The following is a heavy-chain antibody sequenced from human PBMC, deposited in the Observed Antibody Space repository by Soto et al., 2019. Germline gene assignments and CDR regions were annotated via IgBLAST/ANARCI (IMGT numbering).Heavy chain of an antibody. CDR2: IYYSGST. Sequence: NPSETLSLTCTVSGGSISSYYWSWIRQPPGKGLEWIGYIYYSGSTNYNPSLKSRVTISVDTSKNQFSLKLSSVTAADTAVYYCAGYRAVTTRYFDYWGQGTLVTVSS. CDR1: GGSISSYY. CDR3: AGYRAVTTRYFDY. J-gene: IGHJ4*02. V-gene: IGHV4-59*01. D-gene: IGHD4-17*01.